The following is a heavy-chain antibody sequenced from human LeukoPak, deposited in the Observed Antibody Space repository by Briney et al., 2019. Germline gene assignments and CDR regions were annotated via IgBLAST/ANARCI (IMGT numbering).Heavy chain of an antibody. Sequence: PSETLSLTCTVSGGSISSSSYYWGWIRQPPGKGLEWIGSIYYSGSTYYNPSLKSRVTISVDTSKNQFSLKLSSVTAADTAVYYCARGVDSSGYYFPNWFDPWGQGTLVTASS. CDR2: IYYSGST. D-gene: IGHD3-22*01. J-gene: IGHJ5*02. CDR1: GGSISSSSYY. V-gene: IGHV4-39*07. CDR3: ARGVDSSGYYFPNWFDP.